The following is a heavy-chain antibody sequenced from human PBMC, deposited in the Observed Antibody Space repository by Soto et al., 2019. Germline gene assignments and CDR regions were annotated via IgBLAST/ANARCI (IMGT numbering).Heavy chain of an antibody. Sequence: GGSLRLSCAAPGFTFSGSAMQWVRQASGKGLEWVGRIRSKANSYATAYAASVKGRFTISRDDSKNTAYLQMNSLKTEDTAVYYCTSFGVVRPYWGQGTLVTVSS. CDR1: GFTFSGSA. CDR3: TSFGVVRPY. J-gene: IGHJ4*02. D-gene: IGHD3-3*01. CDR2: IRSKANSYAT. V-gene: IGHV3-73*01.